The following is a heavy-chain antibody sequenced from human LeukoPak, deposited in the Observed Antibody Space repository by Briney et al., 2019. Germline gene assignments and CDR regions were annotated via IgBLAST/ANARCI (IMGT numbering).Heavy chain of an antibody. V-gene: IGHV1-2*06. CDR3: ARADTVTVYYFDY. CDR1: GYTFTSYG. CDR2: INPNSGGT. Sequence: ASVTVSCKASGYTFTSYGISWVRQAPGRGLEWMGRINPNSGGTNYAQKFQGRVTMTRDTSISTAYMELSRLRSDDTAVYYCARADTVTVYYFDYWGQGTLVTVSS. D-gene: IGHD4-11*01. J-gene: IGHJ4*02.